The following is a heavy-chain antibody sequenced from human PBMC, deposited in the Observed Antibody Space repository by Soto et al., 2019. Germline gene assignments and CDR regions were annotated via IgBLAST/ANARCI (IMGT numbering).Heavy chain of an antibody. CDR3: ARGEGITIFGVNYYYYYGMDV. Sequence: SVEVSCKDSGGTLGSYASSWVRQAKRQGLEWMGGIIPIFGTANYAQKFQGRVTITADESTSTAYMELSSLRSEDTAVYYCARGEGITIFGVNYYYYYGMDVWGQGTTVTVSS. J-gene: IGHJ6*02. D-gene: IGHD3-3*01. CDR2: IIPIFGTA. V-gene: IGHV1-69*13. CDR1: GGTLGSYA.